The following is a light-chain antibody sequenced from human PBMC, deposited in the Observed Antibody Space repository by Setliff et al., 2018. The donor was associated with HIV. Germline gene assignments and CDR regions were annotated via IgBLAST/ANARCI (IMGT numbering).Light chain of an antibody. Sequence: ENVLTQSPGTLSLSPGERATLSCRASQSVTSNYLAWYQQKRGLAPRLLIYDTSRRATGIPDRFSGSGSGTDFTLTITRLEPDDFAVYYCQQYGSSPTFGQGTKVDIK. CDR1: QSVTSNY. V-gene: IGKV3D-20*01. J-gene: IGKJ1*01. CDR3: QQYGSSPT. CDR2: DTS.